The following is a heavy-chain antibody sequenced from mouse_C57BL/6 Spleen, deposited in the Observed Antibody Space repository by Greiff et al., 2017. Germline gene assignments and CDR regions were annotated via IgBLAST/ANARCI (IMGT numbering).Heavy chain of an antibody. CDR2: INPSDGGT. CDR1: GYTFTSYW. J-gene: IGHJ2*01. CDR3: ARLPLFTGLDFDC. V-gene: IGHV1-53*01. Sequence: QVQLQQPGTELVKPGASVKLSCKASGYTFTSYWMHWVKQRPGQGLEWIGNINPSDGGTNYNEKFKGKATLTVDKSSSTAYMQLSSLTSEDSAVYYCARLPLFTGLDFDCWGQGTTLTVSS. D-gene: IGHD1-1*01.